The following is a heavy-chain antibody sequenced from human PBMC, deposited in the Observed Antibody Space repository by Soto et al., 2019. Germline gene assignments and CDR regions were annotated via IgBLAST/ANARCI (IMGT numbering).Heavy chain of an antibody. V-gene: IGHV3-30-3*01. CDR3: ARVLRGGKDY. CDR1: GFTFSSYA. D-gene: IGHD2-15*01. Sequence: QVQLVESGGGVVQPGRSLRLSCAASGFTFSSYAMHWVRQAPGKGLEWVAVISYDGSNKYYADSVKGRFTISRDNSKNTLYLQMNSLRAEDTAVYYCARVLRGGKDYWGQGTLVTVSS. J-gene: IGHJ4*02. CDR2: ISYDGSNK.